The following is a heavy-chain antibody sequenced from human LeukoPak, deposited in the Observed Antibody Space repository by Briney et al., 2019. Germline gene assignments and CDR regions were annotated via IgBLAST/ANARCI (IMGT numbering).Heavy chain of an antibody. D-gene: IGHD1-26*01. CDR3: ASGSYYSHFDY. CDR2: ISSSGSTI. V-gene: IGHV3-11*04. CDR1: GFTFSDYY. Sequence: GGSLRLSCAASGFTFSDYYMSWIRQAPGKGLEWVSYISSSGSTIYYADSVKGRFTISRDNAKNSLYLRMNSLRAEDTAVYYCASGSYYSHFDYWGQGTLVTVSS. J-gene: IGHJ4*02.